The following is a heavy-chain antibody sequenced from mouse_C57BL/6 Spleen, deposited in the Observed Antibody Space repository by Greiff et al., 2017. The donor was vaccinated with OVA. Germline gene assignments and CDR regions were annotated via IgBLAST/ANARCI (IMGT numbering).Heavy chain of an antibody. Sequence: EVKVEESGPGMVKPSQSLSLTCTVTGYSITSGYDWHWIRHFPGNKLEWMGYISYSGSTNYNPSLKSRISITHDTSKNHFFLKLNSVTTEDTATYYCAKSYDYDWYFDVWGTGTTVTVSS. CDR3: AKSYDYDWYFDV. CDR1: GYSITSGYD. J-gene: IGHJ1*03. D-gene: IGHD2-4*01. V-gene: IGHV3-1*01. CDR2: ISYSGST.